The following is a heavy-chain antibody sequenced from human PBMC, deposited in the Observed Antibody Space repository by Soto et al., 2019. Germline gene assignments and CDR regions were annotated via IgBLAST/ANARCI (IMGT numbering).Heavy chain of an antibody. CDR3: TRDFSLGSRGQLAWLVYGTDV. CDR1: GDSVSSNSAA. J-gene: IGHJ6*02. Sequence: QVQLQQSGPGLVKPSQTLSLTCAISGDSVSSNSAAWNWIRQSPSRGLEWLGRTYYRAKWYNDYAVSAKSRITINPDTSKNQFSMQLNCVSPEDMAVYYCTRDFSLGSRGQLAWLVYGTDVWGQGTTVTVS. D-gene: IGHD6-19*01. CDR2: TYYRAKWYN. V-gene: IGHV6-1*01.